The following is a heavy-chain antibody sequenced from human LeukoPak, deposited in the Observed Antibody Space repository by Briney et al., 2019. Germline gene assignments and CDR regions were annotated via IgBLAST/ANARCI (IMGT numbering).Heavy chain of an antibody. J-gene: IGHJ4*02. D-gene: IGHD3-10*01. Sequence: GGSLRLSCAASGFTFSTQGMHLVRQAPGKGLEWVTFIQNHGNDKRYADSVKGRFTVSRDNSKNTLYLPINSLRAEDTAMYYCARESGRSRVGELLRDWGQGTLVTVSS. CDR3: ARESGRSRVGELLRD. CDR1: GFTFSTQG. CDR2: IQNHGNDK. V-gene: IGHV3-30*02.